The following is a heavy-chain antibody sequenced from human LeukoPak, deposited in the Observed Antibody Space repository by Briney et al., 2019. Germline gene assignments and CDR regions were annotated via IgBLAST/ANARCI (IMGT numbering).Heavy chain of an antibody. Sequence: SETLSLTCAAYGGSFSGYYWSWIRQPPGKGLEWIGEINHSGSTNYNPSLKSRVTISVDTSKNQFSLKLSSVTAADTAVYYCARDNTYYYDSSGPNWFDPWGQGTLVTVSS. D-gene: IGHD3-22*01. CDR1: GGSFSGYY. CDR2: INHSGST. J-gene: IGHJ5*02. CDR3: ARDNTYYYDSSGPNWFDP. V-gene: IGHV4-34*01.